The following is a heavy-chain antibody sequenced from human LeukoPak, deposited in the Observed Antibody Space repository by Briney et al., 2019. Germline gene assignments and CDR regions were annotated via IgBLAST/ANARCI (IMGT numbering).Heavy chain of an antibody. CDR1: GFTFSSYA. V-gene: IGHV3-30-3*01. D-gene: IGHD6-19*01. Sequence: PGGSLRLSCAASGFTFSSYAVHWVRQAPGRGLEWVAVISYDGSNKYYADSVKGRFTISRDNSKNTLYLQMNSLRAEDTAVYYCARDFSGIAVAGTRYYGMDVWGQGTTVTVSS. J-gene: IGHJ6*02. CDR3: ARDFSGIAVAGTRYYGMDV. CDR2: ISYDGSNK.